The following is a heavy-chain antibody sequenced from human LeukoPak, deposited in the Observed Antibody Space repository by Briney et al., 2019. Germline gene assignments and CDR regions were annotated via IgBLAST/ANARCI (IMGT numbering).Heavy chain of an antibody. J-gene: IGHJ6*02. CDR1: GYTFTDYY. Sequence: ASVKVSCKASGYTFTDYYMHWVRQAPGQGLEWMGWINPNSGGTNYAQKFQGRVTMTRDTSISTAYMELSRLRSGDTAVYYCARDYDSSGNYGMDVWGQGTTVTVSS. CDR2: INPNSGGT. D-gene: IGHD3-22*01. CDR3: ARDYDSSGNYGMDV. V-gene: IGHV1-2*02.